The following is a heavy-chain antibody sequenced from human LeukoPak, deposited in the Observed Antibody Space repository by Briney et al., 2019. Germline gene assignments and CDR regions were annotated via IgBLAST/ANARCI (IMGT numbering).Heavy chain of an antibody. V-gene: IGHV4-4*02. CDR2: LDYSGST. J-gene: IGHJ4*02. D-gene: IGHD6-6*01. Sequence: SGTLSLTCAVSGGSISSSNWWSWVRQPPGKGLEWIGYLDYSGSTNYNPSLKSRVTISVDTSKNQFSLKVSSVTAADTAVYYCARRHVEYSSSSDPYYFDYWGQGTLVTVSS. CDR3: ARRHVEYSSSSDPYYFDY. CDR1: GGSISSSNW.